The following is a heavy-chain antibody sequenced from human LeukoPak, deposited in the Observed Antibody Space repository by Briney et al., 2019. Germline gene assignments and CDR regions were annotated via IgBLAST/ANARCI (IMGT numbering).Heavy chain of an antibody. CDR1: GYTFTSFG. CDR3: ARDPRIVGSTPDWFDP. J-gene: IGHJ5*02. CDR2: INAYNGNT. V-gene: IGHV1-18*01. Sequence: ASVKVSCKTSGYTFTSFGISWVRQAPRQGLEWMGWINAYNGNTNYAQKIQGRVTMTTDTSTSTAYMELNSLRSDDTAVYYCARDPRIVGSTPDWFDPWGQGTLVTVSS. D-gene: IGHD1-26*01.